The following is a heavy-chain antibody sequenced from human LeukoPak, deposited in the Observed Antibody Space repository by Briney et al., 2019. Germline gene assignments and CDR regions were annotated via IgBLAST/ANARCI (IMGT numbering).Heavy chain of an antibody. CDR2: ISGGGGST. J-gene: IGHJ4*02. D-gene: IGHD5-12*01. Sequence: GGSLRLSCAASGFTFSSYAMSWVRQAPGEGREWVSAISGGGGSTYYADSVKGRFNISRDNSKNTLYLQMNSLRDQHTAVYHCAKGSAFSGYEFALFDYWGQGTLVTVSS. CDR3: AKGSAFSGYEFALFDY. CDR1: GFTFSSYA. V-gene: IGHV3-23*01.